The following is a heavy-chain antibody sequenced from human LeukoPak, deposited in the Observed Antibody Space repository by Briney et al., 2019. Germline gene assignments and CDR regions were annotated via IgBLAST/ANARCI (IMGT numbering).Heavy chain of an antibody. Sequence: SETMSLTCTVSGGSISSGGYYWSWIRQHPGKGLEWIGYIYYSGSTYYDPSLKSRVTISVDTSKNQFSLKLSSVTAADTAVYYCARKYCSRGSCYSPMGFDPWGQGTLVSVSS. D-gene: IGHD2-15*01. CDR3: ARKYCSRGSCYSPMGFDP. CDR1: GGSISSGGYY. J-gene: IGHJ5*02. V-gene: IGHV4-31*03. CDR2: IYYSGST.